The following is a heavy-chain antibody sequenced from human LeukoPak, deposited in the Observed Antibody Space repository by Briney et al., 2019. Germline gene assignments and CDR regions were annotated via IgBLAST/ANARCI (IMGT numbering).Heavy chain of an antibody. CDR2: IWYDGSNK. V-gene: IGHV3-33*01. CDR3: ARDRGIAAPRYFDY. D-gene: IGHD6-13*01. J-gene: IGHJ4*02. Sequence: PGGSLRLSCAASGFTFSSYGMHWVRQAPGKGLEWVAVIWYDGSNKYYADSVKGRFTISRDNSKNTLYLQMNSLRAEDTAVYYCARDRGIAAPRYFDYWGQGTLVTVSS. CDR1: GFTFSSYG.